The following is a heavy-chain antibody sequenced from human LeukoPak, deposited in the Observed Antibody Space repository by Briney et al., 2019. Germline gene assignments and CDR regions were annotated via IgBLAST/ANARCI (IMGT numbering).Heavy chain of an antibody. CDR3: ARGIVGATPIDY. J-gene: IGHJ4*02. D-gene: IGHD1-26*01. Sequence: SETLSLTCTVSGVSIRSGSYYWSWIRQPAGKGLEWIGRIYTSGTTNYNPSLKSRVTISVGTSKSQFSLKLSSVTAADTAVYYCARGIVGATPIDYWGQGTLVTVSS. V-gene: IGHV4-61*02. CDR1: GVSIRSGSYY. CDR2: IYTSGTT.